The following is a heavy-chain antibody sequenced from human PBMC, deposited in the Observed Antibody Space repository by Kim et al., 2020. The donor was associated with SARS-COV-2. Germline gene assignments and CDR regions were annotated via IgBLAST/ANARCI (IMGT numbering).Heavy chain of an antibody. J-gene: IGHJ4*02. D-gene: IGHD2-21*01. CDR1: GDSVSSKNVA. Sequence: SQTLSLTCAISGDSVSSKNVAWNWIRQSASRGLEWLGRTYYDSKCKYDYGVSVKGRITVSPDTSKNQFSLHLNSVTPDDTAVYYCVRGIYSAFDSWGQGTLATVSS. V-gene: IGHV6-1*01. CDR3: VRGIYSAFDS. CDR2: TYYDSKCKY.